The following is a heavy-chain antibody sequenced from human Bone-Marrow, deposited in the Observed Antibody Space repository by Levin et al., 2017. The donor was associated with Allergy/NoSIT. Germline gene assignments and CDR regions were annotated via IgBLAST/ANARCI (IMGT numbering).Heavy chain of an antibody. CDR1: GYSISSGLY. CDR2: IFHSGTT. V-gene: IGHV4-38-2*02. Sequence: TASETLSLTCTVSGYSISSGLYWGWIRQPPGKGLEWVGSIFHSGTTYYNSSLKSRVTISVDTSKNQFFLQLSSVTAADTAVYYCARPRGSGYNHDPFDYWGQGTLVTVSS. J-gene: IGHJ4*02. D-gene: IGHD5-12*01. CDR3: ARPRGSGYNHDPFDY.